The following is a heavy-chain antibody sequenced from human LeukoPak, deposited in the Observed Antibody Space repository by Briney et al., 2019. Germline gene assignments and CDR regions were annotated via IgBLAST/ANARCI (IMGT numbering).Heavy chain of an antibody. Sequence: ASVKVSCKASGYTFTSYGISWVRQAPGQGLEWMGWISAYNGNTNYAQKLQGRVTMTTDTSTSTVYMELRSLRSDDTAVYYCARDDVAVADYFDYWGQGTLVTVSS. CDR3: ARDDVAVADYFDY. CDR2: ISAYNGNT. CDR1: GYTFTSYG. D-gene: IGHD6-19*01. J-gene: IGHJ4*02. V-gene: IGHV1-18*01.